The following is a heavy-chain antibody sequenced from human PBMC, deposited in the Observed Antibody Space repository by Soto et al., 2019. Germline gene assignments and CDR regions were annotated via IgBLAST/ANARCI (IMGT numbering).Heavy chain of an antibody. CDR1: GFTFSSYW. Sequence: GGSLRLSCAASGFTFSSYWMHWVRQAPGKGLVWVSRINSDGSSTSYADSVKGRFTISRDNTKNTLYLQMNSLRAEDTAVYYCARDYDYVWGSSHLDYWGQGTLVTVSS. J-gene: IGHJ4*02. CDR2: INSDGSST. D-gene: IGHD3-16*01. V-gene: IGHV3-74*01. CDR3: ARDYDYVWGSSHLDY.